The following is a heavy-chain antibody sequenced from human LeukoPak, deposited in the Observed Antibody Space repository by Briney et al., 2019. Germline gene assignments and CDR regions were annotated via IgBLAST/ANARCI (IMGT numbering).Heavy chain of an antibody. Sequence: GGSLRLSCLASGFTFSNYTMHWVRQAPGKGLEYVSSISSNGGSTYSADSVKGRFTISRDNSKNTLYLQMNSLRAEDTAVYYCARGYSSSWLNFDYWGQGTLVTVSS. CDR1: GFTFSNYT. J-gene: IGHJ4*02. CDR3: ARGYSSSWLNFDY. D-gene: IGHD6-13*01. CDR2: ISSNGGST. V-gene: IGHV3-64*04.